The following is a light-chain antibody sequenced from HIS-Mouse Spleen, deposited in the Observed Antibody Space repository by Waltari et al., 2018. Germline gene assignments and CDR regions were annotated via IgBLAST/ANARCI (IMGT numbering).Light chain of an antibody. CDR3: CSYAGSSTWV. CDR1: SSDVGSYNL. V-gene: IGLV2-23*01. CDR2: EGN. J-gene: IGLJ3*02. Sequence: QSALTQPASVSGSPGQSITISCTGTSSDVGSYNLVSWYQQHPGKAPKLMIYEGNKRPFGVSNRFSGSQSGNTASLTISGLQAEDEADYYCCSYAGSSTWVFGGGTKLTVL.